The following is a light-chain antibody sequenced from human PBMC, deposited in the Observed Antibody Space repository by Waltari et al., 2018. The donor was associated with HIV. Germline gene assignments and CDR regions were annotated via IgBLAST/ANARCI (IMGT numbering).Light chain of an antibody. V-gene: IGKV3-20*01. Sequence: EIVLTQSPGTLSLSPGERAILSCRASQSISTTYLAWYQQKPGQHPRLLIYGTSRGATGTPDRFGGSGSGTAFTLTISRLDAEDSAVYYCQQYATSPWTFGQGTKVEIK. CDR2: GTS. CDR3: QQYATSPWT. J-gene: IGKJ1*01. CDR1: QSISTTY.